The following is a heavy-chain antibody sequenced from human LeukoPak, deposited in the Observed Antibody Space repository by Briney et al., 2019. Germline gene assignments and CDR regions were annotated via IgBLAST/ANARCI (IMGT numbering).Heavy chain of an antibody. D-gene: IGHD3-10*01. J-gene: IGHJ5*02. Sequence: GASVKVSCKASGYTFTSYDINWVRQATGQGPEWMGWMNPNSGNTGYAQKFQGRVTITRNTSISTAYMELSSLRSEDTAVYYCARVGIVFRGFHSVVRGGYWFDPWGQGTLVTVSS. CDR2: MNPNSGNT. CDR3: ARVGIVFRGFHSVVRGGYWFDP. V-gene: IGHV1-8*03. CDR1: GYTFTSYD.